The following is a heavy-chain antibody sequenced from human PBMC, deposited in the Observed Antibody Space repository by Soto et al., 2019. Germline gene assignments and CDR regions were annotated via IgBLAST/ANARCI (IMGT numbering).Heavy chain of an antibody. J-gene: IGHJ3*02. V-gene: IGHV5-51*01. D-gene: IGHD6-13*01. CDR3: VRPQAKELGTIRGAFDI. CDR1: GDTFTSHW. CDR2: IYPADSDT. Sequence: GESLKISCKGSGDTFTSHWIAWVRQMPGKGPELMGLIYPADSDTRYSPSFEGQVTISVDKSISTAYLQWSSLKASDTAMYYCVRPQAKELGTIRGAFDIWGQGTKVTGSS.